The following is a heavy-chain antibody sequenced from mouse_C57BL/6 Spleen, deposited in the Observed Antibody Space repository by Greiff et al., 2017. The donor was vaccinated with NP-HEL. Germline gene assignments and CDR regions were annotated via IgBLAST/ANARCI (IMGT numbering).Heavy chain of an antibody. J-gene: IGHJ2*01. V-gene: IGHV1-50*01. D-gene: IGHD1-1*01. CDR2: IDPSDSYT. CDR1: GYTFTSYW. CDR3: ARVYYGSSFDY. Sequence: QVQLQQPGAELVKPGASVKLSCKASGYTFTSYWMQWVKQRPGQGLEWIGEIDPSDSYTNYNQKFKGKATLTVDTSSSTAYMQLSSLTSEDSAVYYCARVYYGSSFDYWGQGTTLTVAS.